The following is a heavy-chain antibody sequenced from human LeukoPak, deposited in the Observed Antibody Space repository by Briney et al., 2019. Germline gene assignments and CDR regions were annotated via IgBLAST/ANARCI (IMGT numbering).Heavy chain of an antibody. CDR3: ARPSLVVVPDTNPYNWFDP. Sequence: ASVKVSFKAPSDPFNSYAIIWVRPAPGQGLEWMGRIIPFFGITDYTQNFQGRVTITGDTSTSTAYIYVSSLRSEYTAMYYWARPSLVVVPDTNPYNWFDPCGQGTLVTVSS. D-gene: IGHD2-2*01. V-gene: IGHV1-69*04. CDR1: SDPFNSYA. CDR2: IIPFFGIT. J-gene: IGHJ5*02.